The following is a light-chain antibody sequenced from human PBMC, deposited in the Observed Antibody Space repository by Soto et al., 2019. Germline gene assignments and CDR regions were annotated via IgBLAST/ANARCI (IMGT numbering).Light chain of an antibody. J-gene: IGKJ1*01. CDR2: GAS. CDR3: QQYGSSPPT. Sequence: IVLTHSPGTLSLSPWERTALSGRAGQSISRYLAWYQQKPGQGPRLLIYGASSRATGTPDRFSGSGSGTDFTLTINRLEPEDFALYYCQQYGSSPPTFGQGTKV. V-gene: IGKV3-20*01. CDR1: QSISRY.